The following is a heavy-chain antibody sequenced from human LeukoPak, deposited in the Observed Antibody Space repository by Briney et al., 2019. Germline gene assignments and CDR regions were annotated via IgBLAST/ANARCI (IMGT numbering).Heavy chain of an antibody. CDR3: ARDAVKGPVYYFDY. Sequence: SQTLSLTCTVSGGSISSGSYYWSWIRQPAGKGLEWIGRIYTSGSTNYNPSLKSRVTISVDTSKNQFSLKLSSVTAADTAVYYCARDAVKGPVYYFDYWGQGTLVTVSS. J-gene: IGHJ4*02. D-gene: IGHD4-17*01. V-gene: IGHV4-61*02. CDR2: IYTSGST. CDR1: GGSISSGSYY.